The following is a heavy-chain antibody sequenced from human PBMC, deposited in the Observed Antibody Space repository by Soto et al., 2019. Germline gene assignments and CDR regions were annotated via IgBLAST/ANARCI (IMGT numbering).Heavy chain of an antibody. D-gene: IGHD6-19*01. J-gene: IGHJ6*02. Sequence: PGGSLRLSCAASGFTFSSYAMRWVRQAPGKGLEWVAAISGSGGSTYYADSVKGRFTISRDNSKNTLYLQMNSLRAEDTAVYYCAKGERAVGSYYYYYGMDVWGQGTTVNVSS. CDR1: GFTFSSYA. CDR3: AKGERAVGSYYYYYGMDV. V-gene: IGHV3-23*01. CDR2: ISGSGGST.